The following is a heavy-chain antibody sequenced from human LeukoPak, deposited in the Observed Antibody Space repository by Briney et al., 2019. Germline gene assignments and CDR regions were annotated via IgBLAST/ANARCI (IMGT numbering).Heavy chain of an antibody. D-gene: IGHD1-26*01. Sequence: SETLSLTCTVSGGSINSANYYWGWIRQPPGKGLEWIGSIYYSGSAYYSSSLKSRLTISVDTSKNQFSLKLRSVTAADTAVYYCARDEGATTDGWFDPWGQGTLVTVSS. CDR3: ARDEGATTDGWFDP. CDR2: IYYSGSA. CDR1: GGSINSANYY. J-gene: IGHJ5*02. V-gene: IGHV4-39*07.